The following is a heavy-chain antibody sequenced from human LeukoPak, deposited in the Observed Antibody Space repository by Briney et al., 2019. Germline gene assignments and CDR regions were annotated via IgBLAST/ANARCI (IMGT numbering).Heavy chain of an antibody. CDR2: IHSSGSA. V-gene: IGHV4-59*12. Sequence: SETLSLTCTVSGASLNDYYWSWIRQPPGKAREWMGFIHSSGSANSNPPLTSRVNISIHPSKNQFSLNLRSLTAADTAVYFCASGAADGYNFGFDYWGQGTLAAVSS. CDR1: GASLNDYY. J-gene: IGHJ4*02. CDR3: ASGAADGYNFGFDY. D-gene: IGHD5-24*01.